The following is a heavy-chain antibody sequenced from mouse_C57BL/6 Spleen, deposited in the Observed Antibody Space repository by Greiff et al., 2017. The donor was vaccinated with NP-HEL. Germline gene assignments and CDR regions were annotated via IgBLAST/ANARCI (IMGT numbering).Heavy chain of an antibody. Sequence: VQLKESGPELVKPGASVKMSCKASGYTFTDYNMHWVKQSHGKSLEWIGYINPNNGGTSYNQKFKGKATLTVNKSSSTAYMELRSLTSEDSAVYYCARDYGSSYHAWFAYWGQGTLVTVSA. CDR2: INPNNGGT. D-gene: IGHD1-1*01. J-gene: IGHJ3*01. CDR3: ARDYGSSYHAWFAY. CDR1: GYTFTDYN. V-gene: IGHV1-22*01.